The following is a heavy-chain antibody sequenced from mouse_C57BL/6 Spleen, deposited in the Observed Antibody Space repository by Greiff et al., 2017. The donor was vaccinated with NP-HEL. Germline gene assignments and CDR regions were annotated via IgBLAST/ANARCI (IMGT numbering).Heavy chain of an antibody. CDR3: AREYYGSSLYYAMDY. V-gene: IGHV1-55*01. Sequence: QVQLQQPGAELVKPGASVKMSCKASGYTFTSYWITWVKQRPGQGLEWIGDIYPGSGSTNYNEKFKSKATLTVDTSSSTAYMQLSSLTSEDSAVYYCAREYYGSSLYYAMDYWGQGTSVTVSS. D-gene: IGHD1-1*01. CDR1: GYTFTSYW. CDR2: IYPGSGST. J-gene: IGHJ4*01.